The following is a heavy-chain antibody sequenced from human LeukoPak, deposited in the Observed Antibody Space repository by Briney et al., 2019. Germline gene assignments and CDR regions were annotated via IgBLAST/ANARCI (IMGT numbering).Heavy chain of an antibody. CDR1: GFPFTSHW. J-gene: IGHJ4*02. Sequence: GGSLRLSCAASGFPFTSHWLSWFRQSPGRGLEWVAHINSDGSEKNYADSVKGRFTISRDNSKNTLYLQMNSLRAEDTAVYYCAKDWAGIQLWSDYWGQGTLVTVSS. V-gene: IGHV3-7*01. CDR3: AKDWAGIQLWSDY. D-gene: IGHD5-18*01. CDR2: INSDGSEK.